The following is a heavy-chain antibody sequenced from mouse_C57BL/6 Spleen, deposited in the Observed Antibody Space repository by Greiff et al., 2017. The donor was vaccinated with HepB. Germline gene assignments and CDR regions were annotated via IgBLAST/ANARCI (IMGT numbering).Heavy chain of an antibody. V-gene: IGHV1-20*01. J-gene: IGHJ2*01. D-gene: IGHD1-1*01. CDR1: GYSFTGYF. CDR3: ARLYYYGSTYYYFDY. CDR2: INPYNGDT. Sequence: VQLKESGPELVKPGDSVKISCKASGYSFTGYFMNWVMQSHGKSLEWIGRINPYNGDTFYNQKFKGKATLTVDKSSSTAHMELRSLTSEDSAVYYCARLYYYGSTYYYFDYWGQGTTLTVSS.